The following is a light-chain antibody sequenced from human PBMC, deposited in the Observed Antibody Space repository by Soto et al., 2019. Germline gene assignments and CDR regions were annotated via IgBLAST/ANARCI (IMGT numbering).Light chain of an antibody. Sequence: DIQMTQSPSTLSASVGDRVTITCRASQSIGSWLAWYQQKPGKDPNLLIFDASSLESGVPSRFSGSESGTEFTLTISSLQPDDLGTYYCQQYNSYPWTFGQGTKVDIK. CDR1: QSIGSW. CDR2: DAS. V-gene: IGKV1-5*01. J-gene: IGKJ1*01. CDR3: QQYNSYPWT.